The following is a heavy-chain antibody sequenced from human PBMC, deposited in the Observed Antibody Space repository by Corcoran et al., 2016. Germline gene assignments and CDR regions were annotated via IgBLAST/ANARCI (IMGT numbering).Heavy chain of an antibody. CDR1: GYTFTSYY. D-gene: IGHD5-12*01. V-gene: IGHV1-46*01. CDR2: INPSGGST. J-gene: IGHJ6*02. CDR3: ARERGKEVATMGSYYYYGMDV. Sequence: QVQLVQSGAEVKKPGASVKVSCKASGYTFTSYYMHWVRQAPGQGLEWMGIINPSGGSTSYAQKFQGRVTMTRDTSTSTVYMELSSRRSEDTAVYYCARERGKEVATMGSYYYYGMDVWGQGTTVTVSS.